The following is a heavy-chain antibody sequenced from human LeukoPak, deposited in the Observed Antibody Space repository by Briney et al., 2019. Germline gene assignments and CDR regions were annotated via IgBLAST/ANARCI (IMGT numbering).Heavy chain of an antibody. CDR3: ARGPPRGDYSGSGTYYNR. V-gene: IGHV4-34*01. J-gene: IGHJ1*01. CDR2: INHSGST. D-gene: IGHD3-10*01. Sequence: PSEPLSLTCAVYGGSFTAYYWSWLRQPPGKGLEWIGTINHSGSTTYNPSLKSRVSMSVDTSKDQFSLNLISVTAADTSVYFCARGPPRGDYSGSGTYYNRWGQGTLVTVSS. CDR1: GGSFTAYY.